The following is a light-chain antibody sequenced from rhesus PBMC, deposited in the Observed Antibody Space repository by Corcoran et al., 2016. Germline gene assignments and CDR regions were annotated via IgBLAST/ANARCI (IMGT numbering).Light chain of an antibody. CDR1: QGISNW. CDR2: RAS. J-gene: IGKJ4*01. Sequence: DIQMTQSPSSLSASVGDRGTITCRASQGISNWLAWYQQKPGKAPKLLIYRASNLETGVPSRVSGSGSGTDFTLTISSLPPEDIATYYCQQHDNSPLTFGGGTKVEVK. V-gene: IGKV1-69*01. CDR3: QQHDNSPLT.